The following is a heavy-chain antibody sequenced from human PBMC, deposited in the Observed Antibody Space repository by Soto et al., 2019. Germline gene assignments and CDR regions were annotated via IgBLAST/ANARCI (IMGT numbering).Heavy chain of an antibody. D-gene: IGHD5-12*01. Sequence: EVKLVESGGGLVQPGGSLRISCGASGFTFRNYEMNWVRRAPGKGLEWVSYISSRATGIFYADSVKGRFTISRDDANNSLYLQMNNLRAEDTAVYYCARPRAFDGYDGGYFFDLWGQGTLVTVTS. CDR2: ISSRATGI. CDR3: ARPRAFDGYDGGYFFDL. V-gene: IGHV3-48*03. CDR1: GFTFRNYE. J-gene: IGHJ4*02.